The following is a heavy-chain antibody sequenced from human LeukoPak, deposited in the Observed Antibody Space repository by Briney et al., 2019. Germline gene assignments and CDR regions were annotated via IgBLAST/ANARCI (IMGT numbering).Heavy chain of an antibody. CDR3: ARATDSSGYYWYYYYMDV. D-gene: IGHD3-22*01. Sequence: GGSLRLSCAASGFTFSSYSMNWVRQAPGKGLEWVSSISSSSSYIYYADSVKGRFTISRDNAKNSLYLQMNSLRAEDTAVYYCARATDSSGYYWYYYYMDVWGKGTTVTVSS. J-gene: IGHJ6*03. CDR2: ISSSSSYI. CDR1: GFTFSSYS. V-gene: IGHV3-21*01.